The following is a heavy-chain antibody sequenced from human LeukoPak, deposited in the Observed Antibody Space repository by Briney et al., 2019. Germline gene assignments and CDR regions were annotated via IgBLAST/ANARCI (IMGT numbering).Heavy chain of an antibody. Sequence: GTSVKVSCKASGYTFTDFYMHWVRQAPGQGLEWMGGIIPIFGTANYAQKFQGRVTITADESTSTAYMELNSLRSEDTAVYYCARGFSEYSSSSRFDYWGQGTLVTVSS. CDR3: ARGFSEYSSSSRFDY. D-gene: IGHD6-6*01. CDR1: GYTFTDFY. J-gene: IGHJ4*02. CDR2: IIPIFGTA. V-gene: IGHV1-69*13.